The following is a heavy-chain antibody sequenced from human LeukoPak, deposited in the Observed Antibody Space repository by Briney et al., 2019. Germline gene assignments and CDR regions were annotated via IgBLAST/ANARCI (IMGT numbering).Heavy chain of an antibody. V-gene: IGHV3-53*01. Sequence: PGGSLRRSCAASRFTVSSNYMSWVRQAPGKGLEWVSVIYAGGNTYYADSVKGRFAISRDNSKNTLHLQMNSLRAEDTAVYYCARGPGIAVADSVGWFDSWGQGTLVTVSS. CDR1: RFTVSSNY. J-gene: IGHJ5*01. CDR2: IYAGGNT. D-gene: IGHD6-19*01. CDR3: ARGPGIAVADSVGWFDS.